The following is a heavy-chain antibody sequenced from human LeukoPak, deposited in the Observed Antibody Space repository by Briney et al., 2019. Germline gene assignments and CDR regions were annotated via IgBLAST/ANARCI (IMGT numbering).Heavy chain of an antibody. Sequence: GGSLRLSCAASGFIFSNYALMWLRQSPGKGLEWVSAIRGSGGGAFYADSVKGRFTISRDNSKNTLYLQMNGLRAEDTAVYYCARDPNGDYIGAFDMWGRGTLVTVSS. V-gene: IGHV3-23*01. D-gene: IGHD4-17*01. J-gene: IGHJ3*02. CDR1: GFIFSNYA. CDR2: IRGSGGGA. CDR3: ARDPNGDYIGAFDM.